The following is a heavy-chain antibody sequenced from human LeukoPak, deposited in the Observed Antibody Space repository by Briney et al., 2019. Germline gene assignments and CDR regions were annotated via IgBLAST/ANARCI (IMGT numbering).Heavy chain of an antibody. Sequence: ASVKVSCKASGYTFTSYDINWVRQATGRGLGWMGWMNPNSGNTGYAQKFQGRVTITRNTSISTAYMELSSLRSEDTAVYYCARGPVGSGFDYWGQGTLVTVSS. V-gene: IGHV1-8*03. CDR1: GYTFTSYD. CDR2: MNPNSGNT. CDR3: ARGPVGSGFDY. J-gene: IGHJ4*02. D-gene: IGHD1-14*01.